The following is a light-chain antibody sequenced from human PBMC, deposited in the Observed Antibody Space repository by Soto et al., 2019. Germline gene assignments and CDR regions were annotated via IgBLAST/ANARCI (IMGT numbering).Light chain of an antibody. V-gene: IGKV1-5*01. J-gene: IGKJ1*01. CDR1: QSISSW. Sequence: DIQMTQSPSTLSASVGDRVTITCRASQSISSWLAWYQQKPGKAPKLLIYDASSLESGVPSRFSGSGSGTEFTLTISSLQPDDVATYCCQQYNSYPVTFGQGTKVEIK. CDR3: QQYNSYPVT. CDR2: DAS.